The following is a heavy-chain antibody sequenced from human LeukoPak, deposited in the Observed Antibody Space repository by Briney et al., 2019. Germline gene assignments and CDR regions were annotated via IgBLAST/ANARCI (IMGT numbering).Heavy chain of an antibody. D-gene: IGHD3-10*01. Sequence: GGSLRLSCAASGSTFSSYSMNWVRQAPGKGLEWVSSISSSSSYIYYADSVKGRFTISRDNAKNSLYLQMNSLRAEDTAVYYCARDLLYYGSGNGMDVWGKGTTVTVSS. CDR1: GSTFSSYS. CDR2: ISSSSSYI. CDR3: ARDLLYYGSGNGMDV. J-gene: IGHJ6*04. V-gene: IGHV3-21*01.